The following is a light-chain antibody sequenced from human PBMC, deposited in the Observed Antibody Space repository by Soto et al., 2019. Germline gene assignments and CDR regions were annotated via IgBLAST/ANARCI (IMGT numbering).Light chain of an antibody. CDR2: DVS. CDR1: SSDVGGYNY. J-gene: IGLJ1*01. V-gene: IGLV2-8*01. Sequence: QSALTQPPSASGSPGQSVTISCTGTSSDVGGYNYVSWYQQHPGKAPKLLIYDVSKRPSGVPDRFSGSKSGNTASLTVSGLQAEDEADYYCSSHTISSALQVFGTGTKLTVL. CDR3: SSHTISSALQV.